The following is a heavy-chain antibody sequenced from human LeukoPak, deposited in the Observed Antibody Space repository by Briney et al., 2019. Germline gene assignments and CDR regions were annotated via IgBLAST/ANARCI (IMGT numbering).Heavy chain of an antibody. CDR2: IKQDGSEK. Sequence: GGSLRLSCAASGFTFSSYWMSWVRQAPGKGLEWVANIKQDGSEKYYVDSVKGRFTISRDNAKNSLYLQMNSLRAEDTAMYYCAREPIHYDTSGYIDYWGQGTLVTVSS. V-gene: IGHV3-7*01. CDR1: GFTFSSYW. D-gene: IGHD3-22*01. CDR3: AREPIHYDTSGYIDY. J-gene: IGHJ4*02.